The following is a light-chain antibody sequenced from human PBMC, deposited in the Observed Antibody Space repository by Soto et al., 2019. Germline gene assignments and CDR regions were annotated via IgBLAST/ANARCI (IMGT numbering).Light chain of an antibody. J-gene: IGKJ1*01. CDR2: GVF. CDR3: QQGDIWPWT. V-gene: IGKV3D-15*01. CDR1: QTVSSH. Sequence: EVVMTQSPVTLSVSLGQRATLSCRASQTVSSHIAWYQQKPGQAPRLLISGVFVRATGITGRFSGSGSGTEFTLTISSLQSEDFATYYCQQGDIWPWTFGQGTKVEMK.